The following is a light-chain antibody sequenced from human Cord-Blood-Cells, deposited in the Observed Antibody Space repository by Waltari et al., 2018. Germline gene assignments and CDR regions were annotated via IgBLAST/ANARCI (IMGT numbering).Light chain of an antibody. Sequence: QSALTQPASVSGSPGPSITISCTGTSSDVGSYKLVSWYQQHPGKAPKLMIYEVSKRPPGVSNRFSGSKSGNTASLTISGLQAEDEADYYCCSYAGSSTLVFGGGTKLTVL. J-gene: IGLJ2*01. CDR3: CSYAGSSTLV. CDR1: SSDVGSYKL. CDR2: EVS. V-gene: IGLV2-23*02.